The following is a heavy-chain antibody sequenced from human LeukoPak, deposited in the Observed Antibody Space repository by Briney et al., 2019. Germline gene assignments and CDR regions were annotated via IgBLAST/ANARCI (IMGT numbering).Heavy chain of an antibody. CDR2: ISRSAI. D-gene: IGHD2-2*02. Sequence: GGSLRLSCAASRFTFSSYSMNWVRQAPGKGLEWVSYISRSAIYYADSVKGRFTISRDNAKNSLYLQMNSLRAEDTAVYYCTRYCSSDICYRAFDYWGQGTLVTVSS. CDR3: TRYCSSDICYRAFDY. V-gene: IGHV3-48*01. CDR1: RFTFSSYS. J-gene: IGHJ4*02.